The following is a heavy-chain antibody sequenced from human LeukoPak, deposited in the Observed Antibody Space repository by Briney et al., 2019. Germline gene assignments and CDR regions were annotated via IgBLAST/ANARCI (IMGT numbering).Heavy chain of an antibody. CDR2: IKQDGSEK. CDR3: AKDLNRIAPYYFDY. Sequence: PGGSLRLSCAASGFTFSSYWMSWVRQAPGKGLEWVANIKQDGSEKYYVDSVKGRFTISRDNAKNSLYLQMNSLRAEDTALYYCAKDLNRIAPYYFDYWGQGTLVTVSS. J-gene: IGHJ4*02. CDR1: GFTFSSYW. V-gene: IGHV3-7*03. D-gene: IGHD6-13*01.